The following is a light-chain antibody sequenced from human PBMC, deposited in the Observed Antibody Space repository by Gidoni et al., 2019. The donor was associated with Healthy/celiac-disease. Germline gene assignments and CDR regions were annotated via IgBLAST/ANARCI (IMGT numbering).Light chain of an antibody. Sequence: EVEMTQSPLPLPVTLGQPASIPCRSSQSLVYRDGNTYLNWFQQRPGQSPRRLLSKVSNRASGGPDRCSGSGSGTDFTLKISRVEAEDVGVYYCMQGTHWPPITFGQGTRLEIK. CDR1: QSLVYRDGNTY. CDR2: KVS. CDR3: MQGTHWPPIT. J-gene: IGKJ5*01. V-gene: IGKV2-30*01.